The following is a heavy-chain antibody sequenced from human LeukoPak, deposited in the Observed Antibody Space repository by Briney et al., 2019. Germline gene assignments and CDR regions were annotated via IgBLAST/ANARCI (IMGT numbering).Heavy chain of an antibody. CDR1: GYTFTSYG. CDR3: ARDSGSSGYYYVGWFDP. Sequence: GASVKVSCKASGYTFTSYGISWVRQAPGQGLEWMGGIIPIFGTANYAQKFQGRVTITADESTSTAYMELSSLRSEDTAVYYCARDSGSSGYYYVGWFDPWGQGTLVTVSS. V-gene: IGHV1-69*13. J-gene: IGHJ5*02. D-gene: IGHD3-22*01. CDR2: IIPIFGTA.